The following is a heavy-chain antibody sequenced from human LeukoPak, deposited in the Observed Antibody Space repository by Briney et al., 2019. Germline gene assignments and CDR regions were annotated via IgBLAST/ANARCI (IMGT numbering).Heavy chain of an antibody. CDR3: ARDTSSYYDSSGLWGYYYYYYMDV. Sequence: SETLSLTCTVSGGSISSYYWSWIRQPAGKGLEWIGRIYTSGSTNYNPSLKSRVTMSVDTSKNQFSLKLSSVTAADTAVYYCARDTSSYYDSSGLWGYYYYYYMDVWGKGTTVTISS. CDR1: GGSISSYY. J-gene: IGHJ6*03. V-gene: IGHV4-4*07. D-gene: IGHD3-22*01. CDR2: IYTSGST.